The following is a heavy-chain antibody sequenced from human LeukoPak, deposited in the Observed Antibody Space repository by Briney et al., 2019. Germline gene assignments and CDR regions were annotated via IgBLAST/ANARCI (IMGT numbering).Heavy chain of an antibody. V-gene: IGHV1-69*13. Sequence: SVKVSCKASGGTFSSYAISWVRQAPGQGLEWMGGIIPIFGTANYAQKFQGRVTITADESTSTAYMELSGLRSEDTAVYYCASFYCGGDCYPPPSYFQHWGQGTLVTVSS. D-gene: IGHD2-21*02. CDR3: ASFYCGGDCYPPPSYFQH. J-gene: IGHJ1*01. CDR2: IIPIFGTA. CDR1: GGTFSSYA.